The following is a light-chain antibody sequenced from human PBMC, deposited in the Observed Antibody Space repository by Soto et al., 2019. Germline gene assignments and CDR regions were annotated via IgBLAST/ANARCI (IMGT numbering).Light chain of an antibody. CDR1: NSDLGNYKY. J-gene: IGLJ3*02. CDR2: EVT. Sequence: QSALTQPASVSGSPGQSVTIPCTGTNSDLGNYKYVSWYQQYPGKPPQLLIYEVTNRPLGVSNRFSGSKSGNTASLTISGLQAEDEADYYCSSYTTSSTLVFGGGTQLTVL. CDR3: SSYTTSSTLV. V-gene: IGLV2-14*01.